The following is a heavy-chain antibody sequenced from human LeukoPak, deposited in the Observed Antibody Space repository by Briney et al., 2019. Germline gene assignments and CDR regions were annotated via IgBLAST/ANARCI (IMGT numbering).Heavy chain of an antibody. CDR3: ARERGPRFLKWLSVENWFDP. V-gene: IGHV4-59*11. CDR2: IYYSGST. Sequence: SETLSLTCTVSGGSISSHYWSWIRQPPGKGLEWIGYIYYSGSTNYNPSLKSRVTISVDTSKNQFSLKLSSVTAADTAVYYCARERGPRFLKWLSVENWFDPWGQGTLVTVSS. CDR1: GGSISSHY. D-gene: IGHD3-3*01. J-gene: IGHJ5*02.